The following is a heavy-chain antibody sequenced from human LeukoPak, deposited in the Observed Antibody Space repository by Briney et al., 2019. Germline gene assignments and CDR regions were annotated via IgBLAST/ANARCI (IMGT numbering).Heavy chain of an antibody. CDR1: GGSFSGYY. CDR3: ARVPSDITMVRGVTNWFDP. J-gene: IGHJ5*02. Sequence: SETLSLTCAVYGGSFSGYYWSWIRQPPGKGLEWIGEINHSGSTNYNPSLKSRVTISVDTSKNQFSLKLSSVTAADTAVYYCARVPSDITMVRGVTNWFDPWGQGTLVTVSS. D-gene: IGHD3-10*01. V-gene: IGHV4-34*01. CDR2: INHSGST.